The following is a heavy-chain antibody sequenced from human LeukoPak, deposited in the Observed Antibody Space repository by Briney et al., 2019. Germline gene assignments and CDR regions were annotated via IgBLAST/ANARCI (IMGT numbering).Heavy chain of an antibody. V-gene: IGHV4-34*01. Sequence: PSETLSLTCAVYGGSFSGYYWSWIRQPPGKGLEWIGEINHSGSTNYNPSLKSRVTISVDTSKNQFSLKLSSVTAADTAVYYCASGYSGYNRIFDYWGQGTLVTVSS. D-gene: IGHD5-12*01. CDR3: ASGYSGYNRIFDY. CDR2: INHSGST. CDR1: GGSFSGYY. J-gene: IGHJ4*02.